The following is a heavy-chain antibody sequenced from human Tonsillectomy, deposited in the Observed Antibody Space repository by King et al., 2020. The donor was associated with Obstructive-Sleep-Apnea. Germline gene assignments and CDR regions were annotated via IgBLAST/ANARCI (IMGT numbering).Heavy chain of an antibody. CDR2: INHSGST. CDR1: GGSFSGYY. CDR3: ARAGRRGYSGYAKRNYFDY. Sequence: VQLQQWGAGLLKPSETLSLTCAVYGGSFSGYYWSWIRQPPGKGLEWIGEINHSGSTNYNPSLKSRVTISVDTSKNQFSLKLSSVTAADTAVYYCARAGRRGYSGYAKRNYFDYWGQGTLVTVSS. D-gene: IGHD5-12*01. V-gene: IGHV4-34*01. J-gene: IGHJ4*02.